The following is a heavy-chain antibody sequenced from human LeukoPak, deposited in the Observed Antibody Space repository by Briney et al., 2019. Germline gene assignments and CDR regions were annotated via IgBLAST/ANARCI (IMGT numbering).Heavy chain of an antibody. CDR1: GFTFDDYA. Sequence: GRSLRLSCAASGFTFDDYAMHWVGQAPGKSLEWVSGISWNSGSIVYADSVKGRFTISRDNAKNSLYLQMNSLRAEDMALYYCAKDGDVRYCSGGSCHLGGGYFDYWGQGTLLTVSS. CDR2: ISWNSGSI. J-gene: IGHJ4*02. D-gene: IGHD2-15*01. V-gene: IGHV3-9*03. CDR3: AKDGDVRYCSGGSCHLGGGYFDY.